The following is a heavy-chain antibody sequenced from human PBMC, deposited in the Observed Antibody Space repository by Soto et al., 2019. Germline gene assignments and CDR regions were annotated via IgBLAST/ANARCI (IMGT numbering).Heavy chain of an antibody. CDR3: ASDIRGTGFTDFQH. D-gene: IGHD2-8*02. Sequence: ASVKVSCKASGYTFTSYCISWVRQAPGQGLEWMGWISAYNGNTNYAQKLQGRVTMTTDTSTSTAYMELRSLRSDDTAVYYCASDIRGTGFTDFQHWGQGTLVTVSS. CDR2: ISAYNGNT. V-gene: IGHV1-18*01. J-gene: IGHJ1*01. CDR1: GYTFTSYC.